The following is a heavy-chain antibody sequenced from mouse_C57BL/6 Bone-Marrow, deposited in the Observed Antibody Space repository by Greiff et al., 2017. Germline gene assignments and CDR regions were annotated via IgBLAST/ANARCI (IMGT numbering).Heavy chain of an antibody. Sequence: LVESGAELARPGASVKLSCKASGYTFTSYGISWVKQRTGQGLEWIGEIYPRSGNTYYNEKFKGKATLTAEKSSSTAYMELRSLTSEDSAVYFCARRRYYGSSYAMDYWGQGTSVTVSS. CDR2: IYPRSGNT. J-gene: IGHJ4*01. V-gene: IGHV1-81*01. D-gene: IGHD1-1*01. CDR3: ARRRYYGSSYAMDY. CDR1: GYTFTSYG.